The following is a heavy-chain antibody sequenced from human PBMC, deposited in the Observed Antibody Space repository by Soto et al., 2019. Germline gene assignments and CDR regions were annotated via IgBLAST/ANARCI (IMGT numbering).Heavy chain of an antibody. J-gene: IGHJ6*02. Sequence: GGSLRLSCAASGFTFDYYAMHWVRQSPGKGLEWVSGISWNSGSIGYADSVKGRFTISRDNAKNSLYLQMNSLRAEDTALYYCARTYYYDSSGSPPTNYYYGLDVWGPGTTVTVSS. CDR1: GFTFDYYA. D-gene: IGHD3-22*01. CDR2: ISWNSGSI. CDR3: ARTYYYDSSGSPPTNYYYGLDV. V-gene: IGHV3-9*01.